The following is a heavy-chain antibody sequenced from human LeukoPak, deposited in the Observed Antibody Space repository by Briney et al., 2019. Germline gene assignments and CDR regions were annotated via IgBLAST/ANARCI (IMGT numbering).Heavy chain of an antibody. CDR2: ISWNSGSI. Sequence: GGSLRLSCAASGFTFDDYAMHWVRQAPGKGLEWVSGISWNSGSIGYADSVKGRFTISRDNAKNSLYLQMNSLRAEDTAVYYCAKDLYGYFDYWGQGTLVTVSS. CDR1: GFTFDDYA. J-gene: IGHJ4*02. CDR3: AKDLYGYFDY. D-gene: IGHD2/OR15-2a*01. V-gene: IGHV3-9*01.